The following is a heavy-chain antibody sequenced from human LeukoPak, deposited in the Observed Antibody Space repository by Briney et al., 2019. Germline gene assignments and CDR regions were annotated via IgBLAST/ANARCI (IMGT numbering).Heavy chain of an antibody. CDR2: ISGSGAST. Sequence: GGSLRLSCAASGSTFSSYAMGWVRQAPGKGLEWISGISGSGASTYYADSVKGRFTISRDDSRNTLYLQMNSLRGDDTAVYYCANDVGKWESLHFFDYWGQGTLVTVSS. J-gene: IGHJ4*02. CDR1: GSTFSSYA. V-gene: IGHV3-23*01. D-gene: IGHD1-26*01. CDR3: ANDVGKWESLHFFDY.